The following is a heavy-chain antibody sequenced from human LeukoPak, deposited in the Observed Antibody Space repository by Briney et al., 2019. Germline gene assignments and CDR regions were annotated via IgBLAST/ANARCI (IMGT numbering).Heavy chain of an antibody. CDR3: ARVRPDIVVVPTSRHWFDP. Sequence: SETLSLTCSVSGGSLTGTYWSWIRQPPGKGLEWIGYIYYSGSANYSPSLESRVTISRDTSKNQFSLIMNSVTAADTAVYYCARVRPDIVVVPTSRHWFDPWGQGTLVTVSS. J-gene: IGHJ5*02. D-gene: IGHD2-2*01. CDR2: IYYSGSA. CDR1: GGSLTGTY. V-gene: IGHV4-59*01.